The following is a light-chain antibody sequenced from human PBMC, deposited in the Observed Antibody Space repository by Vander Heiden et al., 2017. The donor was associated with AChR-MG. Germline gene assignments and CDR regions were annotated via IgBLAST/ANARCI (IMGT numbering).Light chain of an antibody. Sequence: QSALTQPRPVSGSPGQSVPISCTGTSSDVGGYNYVSWYQQHPGKAPNLMIYDVSKRPSGVPDRFSGSKSGNTASLTISGLQAEDEADYYCCSYAGSYTYVVFGGGTKLTVL. CDR1: SSDVGGYNY. CDR2: DVS. V-gene: IGLV2-11*01. CDR3: CSYAGSYTYVV. J-gene: IGLJ2*01.